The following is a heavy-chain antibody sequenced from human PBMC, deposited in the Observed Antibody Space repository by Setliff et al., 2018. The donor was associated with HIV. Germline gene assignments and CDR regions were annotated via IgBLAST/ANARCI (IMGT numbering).Heavy chain of an antibody. CDR3: ARDKGIREAASLDY. CDR2: ITPFVGIT. D-gene: IGHD6-13*01. Sequence: ASVKVSCKASGGTFSDFRITWVRQAPGQGLEWMGEITPFVGITNYAQKFQGRVTISADESTATAYIELSSLTSQDTAVYYCARDKGIREAASLDYWGQGSLVT. V-gene: IGHV1-69*10. CDR1: GGTFSDFR. J-gene: IGHJ4*02.